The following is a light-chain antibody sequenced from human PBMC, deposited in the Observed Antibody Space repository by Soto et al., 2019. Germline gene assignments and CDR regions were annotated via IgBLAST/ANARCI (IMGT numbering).Light chain of an antibody. Sequence: QCLLNQPPYSSGSPGQAVAISCPVTSSDVGGYNYVSWYQQHPGKAPKLVIYEVNKRPSGVPDRFSGSKSGNTASLTVSGLQAEDEADYYCSSYAGSSNVFGTGTKVTVL. J-gene: IGLJ1*01. CDR1: SSDVGGYNY. CDR3: SSYAGSSNV. V-gene: IGLV2-8*01. CDR2: EVN.